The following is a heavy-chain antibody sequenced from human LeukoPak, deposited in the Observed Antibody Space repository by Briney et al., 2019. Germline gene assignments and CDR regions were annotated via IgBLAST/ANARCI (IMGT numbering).Heavy chain of an antibody. CDR1: GGSIRNYY. V-gene: IGHV4-59*01. J-gene: IGHJ6*03. Sequence: PSGTLSLTCGVSGGSIRNYYWSWIRQAPGKGLEYISYISYSGSTNYNPSPKSRVTISVNKTKNNFSLKLSSMIAADTTVYYCSGVLWFGGGYFYDLVVWGKRATVTVSS. CDR2: ISYSGST. D-gene: IGHD3-10*01. CDR3: SGVLWFGGGYFYDLVV.